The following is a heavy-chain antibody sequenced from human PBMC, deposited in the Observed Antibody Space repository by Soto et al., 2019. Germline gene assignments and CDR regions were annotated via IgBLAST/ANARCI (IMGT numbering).Heavy chain of an antibody. CDR3: GRGYGRNFDY. V-gene: IGHV4-34*01. D-gene: IGHD3-10*01. CDR2: INHSGST. J-gene: IGHJ4*02. CDR1: EGKCIGFY. Sequence: SVPHRLRYGVLEGKCIGFYGRCIRKPTGKGLEWIGEINHSGSTNYNPSLKSRVTISVDTSKNQFSLKLSSVTVADTAVYYGGRGYGRNFDYWGQGTLVTVSS.